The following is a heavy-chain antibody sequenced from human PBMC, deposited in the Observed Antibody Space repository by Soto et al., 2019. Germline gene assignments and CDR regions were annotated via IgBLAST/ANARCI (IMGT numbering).Heavy chain of an antibody. CDR2: ISYDGGYE. Sequence: QVQLVESGGGVVQPGRSLRLSCAASGFTFSSYGMHWVRQAPGKGLERVAVISYDGGYEYYADSVKGRFTISRDNSKNTLYLQMNSLRAEDTAVYYCAKGRVTIVKSSAFDIWGQGTMVTVSS. D-gene: IGHD3-10*01. CDR1: GFTFSSYG. J-gene: IGHJ3*02. CDR3: AKGRVTIVKSSAFDI. V-gene: IGHV3-30*18.